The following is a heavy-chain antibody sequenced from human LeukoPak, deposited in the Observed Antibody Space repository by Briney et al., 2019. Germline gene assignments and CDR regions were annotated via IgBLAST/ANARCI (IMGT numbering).Heavy chain of an antibody. CDR3: ARLPPYSSSAYYFDY. CDR2: IYHSGNT. Sequence: SETLSLTCAVSGYSISRGYYWGWIRQPPGKGLEWIGNIYHSGNTYYNPSLKSRVTISVDTSKNQFSLKLRSVTAADTAVYYCARLPPYSSSAYYFDYWGQGTLVTVSS. V-gene: IGHV4-38-2*01. D-gene: IGHD6-6*01. CDR1: GYSISRGYY. J-gene: IGHJ4*02.